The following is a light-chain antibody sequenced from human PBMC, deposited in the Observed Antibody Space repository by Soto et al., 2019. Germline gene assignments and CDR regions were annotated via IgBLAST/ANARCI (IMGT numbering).Light chain of an antibody. Sequence: DIVVTQAPATLSGSPGERVTLSGRASQFVSSRLAWYQQRPGQVPRLLIYDTSTRAPGISARFSGSGSGTEFTLTISSLQPGDFATYYCQQYNSYPWTFGQGTKVDIK. V-gene: IGKV3-15*01. J-gene: IGKJ1*01. CDR3: QQYNSYPWT. CDR1: QFVSSR. CDR2: DTS.